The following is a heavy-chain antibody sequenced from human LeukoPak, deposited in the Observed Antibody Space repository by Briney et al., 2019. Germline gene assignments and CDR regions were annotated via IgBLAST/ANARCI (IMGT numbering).Heavy chain of an antibody. D-gene: IGHD6-6*01. V-gene: IGHV1-46*01. Sequence: ASVKVSCKASGYTFTRFHIHWVRQAPGQGFEWMGIIHPSSGGATSAQKFQGRLTMTRDTSTSTVYMELSSLRSEDTAAYYCARDSDASSLADPWGQGTLVTVSS. CDR2: IHPSSGGA. J-gene: IGHJ5*02. CDR1: GYTFTRFH. CDR3: ARDSDASSLADP.